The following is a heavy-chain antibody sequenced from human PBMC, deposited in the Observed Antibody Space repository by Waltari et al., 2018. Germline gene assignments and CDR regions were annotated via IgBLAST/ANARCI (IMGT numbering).Heavy chain of an antibody. CDR3: ARVGDYHGSGRFGLDG. D-gene: IGHD3-10*01. V-gene: IGHV4-34*01. Sequence: QVQLQQWGAGLLKPSETLSLTCAVYAGSFSGSFWSWIRQSPGKGLEWIGQINRDGSNIYNPPRKSGAGSSVDTLKSQLSLRRTPVTAADAAVYYCARVGDYHGSGRFGLDGWGQGTRVTVSS. J-gene: IGHJ6*02. CDR2: INRDGSN. CDR1: AGSFSGSF.